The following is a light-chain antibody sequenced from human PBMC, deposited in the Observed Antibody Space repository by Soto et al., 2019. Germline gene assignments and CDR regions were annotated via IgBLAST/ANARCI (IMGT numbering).Light chain of an antibody. CDR2: VAS. CDR3: QQSYSTRLT. CDR1: QSISSY. Sequence: DIQMTQSPSSLSASVGDRVTITCRASQSISSYLNWYQQNPGKAPKLLIYVASSLQSGVQSRFSGSGSGTDFTLTISSLQPEDFATYYCQQSYSTRLTFGGGTKVEIK. V-gene: IGKV1-39*01. J-gene: IGKJ4*01.